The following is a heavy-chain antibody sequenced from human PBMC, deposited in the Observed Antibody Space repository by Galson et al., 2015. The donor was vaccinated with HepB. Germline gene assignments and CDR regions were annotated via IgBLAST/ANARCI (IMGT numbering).Heavy chain of an antibody. D-gene: IGHD2-15*01. CDR2: IIPILGIA. Sequence: SVKVSCKASGGTFRTYAFSWVRQAPGQGLEWMGRIIPILGIANYAQKFQGRVTITADKSTSTAYMELSSLRSEDTAVYYCARDCSGGSCYYYYYGMDVWGQGTTVTVSS. CDR1: GGTFRTYA. CDR3: ARDCSGGSCYYYYYGMDV. J-gene: IGHJ6*02. V-gene: IGHV1-69*04.